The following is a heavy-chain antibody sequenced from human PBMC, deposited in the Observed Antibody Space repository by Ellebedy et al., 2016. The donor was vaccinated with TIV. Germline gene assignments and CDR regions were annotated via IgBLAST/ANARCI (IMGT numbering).Heavy chain of an antibody. V-gene: IGHV3-23*01. J-gene: IGHJ2*01. CDR3: ARKGPAPTTVPPNWYFDL. CDR1: GFSLSPFSA. Sequence: PGGSLRLSCAASGFSLSPFSAYWMHWVRQAPGKGLELVSGISGTGTITDYADSGKGRFTISRDSSKSTLYLQMNSLRAEDTAVYYCARKGPAPTTVPPNWYFDLWGRGTLVTVSS. CDR2: ISGTGTIT. D-gene: IGHD4-17*01.